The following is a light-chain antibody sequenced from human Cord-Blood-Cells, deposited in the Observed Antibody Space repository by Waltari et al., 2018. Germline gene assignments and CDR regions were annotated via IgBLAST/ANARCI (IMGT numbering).Light chain of an antibody. J-gene: IGLJ2*01. V-gene: IGLV2-14*01. CDR1: SSDVGGYNY. Sequence: QSALTQPASVSGSPGQSITISCTGTSSDVGGYNYVSWYQQHPGKAPKLMIYEVSNRPVGVSNRFAGSKDGNTASLTISGLQAEDEADYYCSSYTSSSTLEVFGGGTKLTVL. CDR2: EVS. CDR3: SSYTSSSTLEV.